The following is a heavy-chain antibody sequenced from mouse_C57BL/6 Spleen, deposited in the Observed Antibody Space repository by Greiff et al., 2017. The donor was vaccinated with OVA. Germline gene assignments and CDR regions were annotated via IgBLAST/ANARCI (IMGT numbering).Heavy chain of an antibody. J-gene: IGHJ4*01. CDR3: TTWGTTVVATTDY. CDR1: GFNIKDYY. Sequence: VQLQQSGAELVRPGASVKLSCTASGFNIKDYYMHWVKQRPEQGLEWIGRIDPEDGDTEYAPKFQGKATMTADTSSNTAYLQLSSLTSEDTAVYYCTTWGTTVVATTDYWGQGTSVTVSS. V-gene: IGHV14-1*01. CDR2: IDPEDGDT. D-gene: IGHD1-1*01.